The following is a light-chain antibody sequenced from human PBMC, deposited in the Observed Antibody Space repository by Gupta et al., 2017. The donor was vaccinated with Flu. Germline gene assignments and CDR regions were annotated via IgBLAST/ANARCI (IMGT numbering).Light chain of an antibody. CDR2: VKRDGSH. CDR3: QTWGTDIGV. J-gene: IGLJ3*02. V-gene: IGLV4-69*01. Sequence: VKLTCSLSTGHSTYAIAWHQQQPEKGPRFLMKVKRDGSHIKGDGIPDRFSGSSSGAARYPIISSLQSEDEADYSSQTWGTDIGVFGGGTKLT. CDR1: TGHSTYA.